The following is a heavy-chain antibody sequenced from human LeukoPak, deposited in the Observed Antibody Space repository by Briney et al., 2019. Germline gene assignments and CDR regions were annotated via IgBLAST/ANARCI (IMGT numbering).Heavy chain of an antibody. J-gene: IGHJ4*02. CDR2: ISTYTDDI. V-gene: IGHV1-18*01. D-gene: IGHD6-6*01. Sequence: ASVKVSCKASGYSFNNYGIGWARQAPGQGLEWMGWISTYTDDIKYAENLQGRLTMTTDTPTSTAYMELRSLRSDDTAVYYCARGEYSISHFGYWGQGTQVVVSS. CDR1: GYSFNNYG. CDR3: ARGEYSISHFGY.